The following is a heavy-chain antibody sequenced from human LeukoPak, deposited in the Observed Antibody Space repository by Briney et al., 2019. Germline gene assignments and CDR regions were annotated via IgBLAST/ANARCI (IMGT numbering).Heavy chain of an antibody. CDR3: AKSLGGDYGSGSYYVVFDS. Sequence: GGSLRLSCAASGFTCSSYWMSWVRQAPGKGLEWVANIKQDGSEKYYVDSVKGRFTISRDTSKNTLWLQMNSLRVDDTALYYCAKSLGGDYGSGSYYVVFDSWGQGTLVTVSS. J-gene: IGHJ4*02. CDR1: GFTCSSYW. D-gene: IGHD3-10*01. CDR2: IKQDGSEK. V-gene: IGHV3-7*03.